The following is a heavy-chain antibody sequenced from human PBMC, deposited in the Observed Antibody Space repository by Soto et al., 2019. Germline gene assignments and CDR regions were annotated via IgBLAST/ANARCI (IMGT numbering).Heavy chain of an antibody. V-gene: IGHV3-15*07. CDR2: IKSKNYGATT. CDR3: PADLRRYYFSIP. J-gene: IGHJ5*02. Sequence: EVQLVESGGGLVSRGGSLRLSCAASGFSFRTAWMNWVRQAPGKVLEWVGRIKSKNYGATTDYPAPVKGRSTISRDDSRKTLYLEMNTLRTEDTAISYCPADLRRYYFSIPCGHGTLVTVSS. D-gene: IGHD3-3*01. CDR1: GFSFRTAW.